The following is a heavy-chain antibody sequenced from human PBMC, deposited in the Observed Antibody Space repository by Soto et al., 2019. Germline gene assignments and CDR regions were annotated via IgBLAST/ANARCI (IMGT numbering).Heavy chain of an antibody. J-gene: IGHJ3*02. CDR2: INAGNGNT. D-gene: IGHD2-21*02. CDR1: GYTFTSYA. Sequence: QVQLVQSGAEVKKPGASVKVSCKASGYTFTSYAMHWVRQAPGQRLEWMGWINAGNGNTKYSQKFQGRVTITRDTSASSAYMELSSLRSEDTAVYYCARAPDCGGDCRIHDAFDIWGQGTMVTVSS. CDR3: ARAPDCGGDCRIHDAFDI. V-gene: IGHV1-3*01.